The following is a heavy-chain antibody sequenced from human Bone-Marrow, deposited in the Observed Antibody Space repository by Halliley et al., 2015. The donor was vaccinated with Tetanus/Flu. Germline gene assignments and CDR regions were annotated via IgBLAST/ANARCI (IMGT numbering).Heavy chain of an antibody. D-gene: IGHD5-12*01. J-gene: IGHJ4*02. CDR3: ARGPMGSGYADF. Sequence: EWIGYIYSSGTSKFNPSLENRATMSIDTSTNQFSLNIKSLTAGDTAIYYCARGPMGSGYADFWGRGLLVTVSS. V-gene: IGHV4-59*09. CDR2: IYSSGTS.